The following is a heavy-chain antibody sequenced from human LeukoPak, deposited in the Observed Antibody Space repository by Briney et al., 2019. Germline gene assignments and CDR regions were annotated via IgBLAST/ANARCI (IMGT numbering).Heavy chain of an antibody. CDR2: IYPSAST. CDR1: GGPISSSSYY. J-gene: IGHJ4*02. Sequence: SETLSLTCTVSGGPISSSSYYWGWIRQPPGKGLEWIGSIYPSASTYYNPSLKSRVTISVDTSKNQFSLKLRSVTAADTAVYYCARALRYLVWLSPLDYWGQGTLVTVSS. D-gene: IGHD3-9*01. V-gene: IGHV4-39*01. CDR3: ARALRYLVWLSPLDY.